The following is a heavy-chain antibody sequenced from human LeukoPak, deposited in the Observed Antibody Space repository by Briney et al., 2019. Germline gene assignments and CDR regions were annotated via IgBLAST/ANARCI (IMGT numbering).Heavy chain of an antibody. CDR3: ARVRSSSRGKYFQH. V-gene: IGHV4-34*01. CDR1: GGSFSGYY. D-gene: IGHD6-13*01. Sequence: SETLSLTCAVYGGSFSGYYWSWIRQPPGKGLEWIGEINHSGSTNYNPSLKSRVTISVDTSKNQFSLKLSSVTAADTAVYYCARVRSSSRGKYFQHWGQGTLVTVSS. CDR2: INHSGST. J-gene: IGHJ1*01.